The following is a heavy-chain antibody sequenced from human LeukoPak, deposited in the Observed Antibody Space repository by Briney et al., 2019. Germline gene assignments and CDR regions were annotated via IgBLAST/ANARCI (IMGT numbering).Heavy chain of an antibody. D-gene: IGHD1-26*01. V-gene: IGHV4-39*07. CDR1: GGSISTSSYS. CDR2: IYYTGST. Sequence: SETLSLTCTVSGGSISTSSYSWGWIRQPPGKGLKWIGTIYYTGSTNYNPSLKSRVTISVDTSKNQFSLKLNSVTAADTAVYYCARVPVNIWENWFDPWGQGTLVTVSS. CDR3: ARVPVNIWENWFDP. J-gene: IGHJ5*02.